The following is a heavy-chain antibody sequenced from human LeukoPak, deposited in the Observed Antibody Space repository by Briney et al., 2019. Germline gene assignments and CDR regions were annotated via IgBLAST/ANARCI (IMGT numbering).Heavy chain of an antibody. J-gene: IGHJ3*02. CDR3: ARGWASSRXKAFDI. V-gene: IGHV3-7*03. CDR1: GFIFNSYW. CDR2: VDQDGSEK. Sequence: GGSLRLSCAASGFIFNSYWMNWLRQAPGKGLEWVANVDQDGSEKYYVGSVKGRFTISRDNAKNSLYLQMNSLRVEDTAVYYCARGWASSRXKAFDIWGQGTIVTVSS. D-gene: IGHD3-16*01.